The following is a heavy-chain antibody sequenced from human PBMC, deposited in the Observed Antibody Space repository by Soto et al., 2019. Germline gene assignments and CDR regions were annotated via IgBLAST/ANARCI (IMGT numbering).Heavy chain of an antibody. D-gene: IGHD2-15*01. Sequence: EVQLLESGGGLVQPGGSLRLSCAASGFTFNNYAMSWVRQAPGKGLEWVSVISGGGGTTDYADFARGRFTISRDNSNNTLYLQMNSLRAKDTAIYYCAKGGFCSGGSCYPGFDYWGQGTLVTVSS. V-gene: IGHV3-23*01. CDR1: GFTFNNYA. CDR2: ISGGGGTT. CDR3: AKGGFCSGGSCYPGFDY. J-gene: IGHJ4*02.